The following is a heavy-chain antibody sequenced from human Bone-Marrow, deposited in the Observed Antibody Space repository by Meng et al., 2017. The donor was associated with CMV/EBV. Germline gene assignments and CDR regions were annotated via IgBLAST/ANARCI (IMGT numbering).Heavy chain of an antibody. J-gene: IGHJ4*02. CDR2: IKHSGDT. CDR3: ARDEEGILGH. CDR1: GGSFSGYY. D-gene: IGHD3-16*01. V-gene: IGHV4-34*01. Sequence: SLTCAVYGGSFSGYYWSWIRQPPGKGLEWIGEIKHSGDTNYNPSLKSRVTISLDMSKNQFSLNLKSVTAADTAVYFCARDEEGILGHWGQGTLVPSPQ.